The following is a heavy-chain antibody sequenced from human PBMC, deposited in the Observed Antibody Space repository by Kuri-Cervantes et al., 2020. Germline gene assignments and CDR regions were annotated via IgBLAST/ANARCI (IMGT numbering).Heavy chain of an antibody. CDR3: TISDSKYVDLDY. CDR2: ISAYTGDT. CDR1: GYIFTNYG. D-gene: IGHD5-12*01. V-gene: IGHV1-18*04. J-gene: IGHJ4*02. Sequence: ASVKVSCKASGYIFTNYGISWVRLAPGQGLEWMGWISAYTGDTAYKQNFQGRLTITTDTSTATAYMELRNLRSDDTAVYYCTISDSKYVDLDYWGQGTRVTVSS.